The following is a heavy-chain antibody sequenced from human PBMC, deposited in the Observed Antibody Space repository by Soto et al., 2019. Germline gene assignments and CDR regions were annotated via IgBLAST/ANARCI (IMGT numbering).Heavy chain of an antibody. Sequence: ASVKVSCKASGYTFTSYYMHWVRQAPGQGLEWMGIINPSGGSTSYAQKFQGGVTMTRDTSTSTVYMELSSLRSEDTAVYYCARESVSYYYDSSGYLSDAFDIWGQGTMVTVSS. V-gene: IGHV1-46*01. J-gene: IGHJ3*02. CDR1: GYTFTSYY. CDR2: INPSGGST. CDR3: ARESVSYYYDSSGYLSDAFDI. D-gene: IGHD3-22*01.